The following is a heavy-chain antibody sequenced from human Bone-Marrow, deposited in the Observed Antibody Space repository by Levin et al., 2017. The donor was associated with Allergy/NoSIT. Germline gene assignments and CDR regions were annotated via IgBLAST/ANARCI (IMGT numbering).Heavy chain of an antibody. CDR1: GFTFGDYV. J-gene: IGHJ5*02. D-gene: IGHD3-10*01. CDR3: TRDYYGSGRWFDP. CDR2: IRSKAYGGTT. Sequence: GESLKISCTASGFTFGDYVMSWFRQAPGKGLEWVGFIRSKAYGGTTEYAASVKGRFTISRDDSKSIAYLQMNSLKTEDTAVYYCTRDYYGSGRWFDPWGQGTLVTVSS. V-gene: IGHV3-49*03.